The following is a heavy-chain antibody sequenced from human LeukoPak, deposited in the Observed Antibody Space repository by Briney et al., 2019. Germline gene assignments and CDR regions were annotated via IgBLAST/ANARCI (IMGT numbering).Heavy chain of an antibody. CDR1: GYTCTTHG. CDR3: ARNLGRWDAFDI. V-gene: IGHV1-18*01. CDR2: ISANNGNT. D-gene: IGHD3-16*01. Sequence: ASVKVSCKASGYTCTTHGISWVRQAPGQGLEWMGWISANNGNTNFAQKLQGRVTMTTDTSTSTAYMELRSLRSDDTAVYYCARNLGRWDAFDIWGQGTMVTVSS. J-gene: IGHJ3*02.